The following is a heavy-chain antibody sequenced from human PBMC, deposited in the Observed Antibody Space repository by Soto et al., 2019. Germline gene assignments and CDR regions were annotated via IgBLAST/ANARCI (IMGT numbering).Heavy chain of an antibody. CDR2: IIPMFDTP. D-gene: IGHD2-15*01. V-gene: IGHV1-69*12. CDR1: GGTFSSDS. J-gene: IGHJ4*02. Sequence: QVQLVQSGAEVKKPGSSVKVSCKASGGTFSSDSFSWVRQAPGQGLEWMGGIIPMFDTPIYAQKFEDRVTITGHESTGRAYMKLSRLRPGDRPVYYYASSGGLDRDFNSWGEGSLVTVSS. CDR3: ASSGGLDRDFNS.